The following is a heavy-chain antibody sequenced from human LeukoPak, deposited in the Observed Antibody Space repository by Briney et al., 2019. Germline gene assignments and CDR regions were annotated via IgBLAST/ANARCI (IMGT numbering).Heavy chain of an antibody. V-gene: IGHV4-38-2*02. D-gene: IGHD1-26*01. CDR2: IYHSGST. CDR3: ARDTVGAILMDV. CDR1: GYSISSGYY. J-gene: IGHJ6*03. Sequence: SETLSLTCTVSGYSISSGYYWGWIRQPPGKGLEWIGSIYHSGSTYYNPSLKSRVTISVDTSKNQSSLKLSSVTAADTAVYYCARDTVGAILMDVWGKGTTVTVSS.